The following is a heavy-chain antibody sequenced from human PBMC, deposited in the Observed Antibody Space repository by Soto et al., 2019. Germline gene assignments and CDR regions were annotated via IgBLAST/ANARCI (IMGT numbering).Heavy chain of an antibody. V-gene: IGHV3-23*01. CDR3: AKDNIAARPGVNWFDP. CDR1: GFTCSSYA. CDR2: ISGSGGST. D-gene: IGHD6-6*01. Sequence: GGSLRLSCAASGFTCSSYAMSWVRQAPGKGLECVSAISGSGGSTYYADSVKGRFTISSDNSKNTLYLQMNSLRAEDTAVYYCAKDNIAARPGVNWFDPWGQGTLVTVS. J-gene: IGHJ5*02.